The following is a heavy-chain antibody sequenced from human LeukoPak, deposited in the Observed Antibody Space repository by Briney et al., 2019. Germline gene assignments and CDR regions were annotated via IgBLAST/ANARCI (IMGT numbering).Heavy chain of an antibody. CDR3: ARDDDYYDSSGYYYDYFDS. Sequence: SVKVSCKASGGTFSIYAISWVRQAPGQGLEWLGGIITIFGTANYAQKVRVRGTITADKSTRTDYMELSSLRSEDTAVYYCARDDDYYDSSGYYYDYFDSWGQGTLVTVSS. CDR1: GGTFSIYA. CDR2: IITIFGTA. J-gene: IGHJ4*02. D-gene: IGHD3-22*01. V-gene: IGHV1-69*06.